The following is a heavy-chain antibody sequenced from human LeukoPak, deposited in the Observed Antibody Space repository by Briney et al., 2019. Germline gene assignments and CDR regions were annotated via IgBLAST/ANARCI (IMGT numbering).Heavy chain of an antibody. V-gene: IGHV1-2*02. Sequence: ASVKVSCKASGYTFTGYYMHWVRQAPGQGLEWMGWMNPNSGCTNYAQKFQGRVTMTRDTSISTAYMELSRLRSDDTAVYHCARVRAAPTYYYGSGSYPNYYYMDVWGKGTTVTISS. CDR2: MNPNSGCT. CDR3: ARVRAAPTYYYGSGSYPNYYYMDV. J-gene: IGHJ6*03. CDR1: GYTFTGYY. D-gene: IGHD3-10*01.